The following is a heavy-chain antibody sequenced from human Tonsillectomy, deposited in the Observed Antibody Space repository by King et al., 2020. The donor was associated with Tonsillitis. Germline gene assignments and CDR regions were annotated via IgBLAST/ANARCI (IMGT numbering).Heavy chain of an antibody. Sequence: QLQESGSGLVKPSQTLSLTCAVSGGSISSGGYSWSWIRQPPGKGLEWIGYIYHSGSTYYNPSLKSRVTISVYRSKNQFSLKLSSVTAADTAVYYCAREGFSSGHGSHFDYWGQGTLVTVSS. V-gene: IGHV4-30-2*01. D-gene: IGHD5-12*01. J-gene: IGHJ4*02. CDR1: GGSISSGGYS. CDR2: IYHSGST. CDR3: AREGFSSGHGSHFDY.